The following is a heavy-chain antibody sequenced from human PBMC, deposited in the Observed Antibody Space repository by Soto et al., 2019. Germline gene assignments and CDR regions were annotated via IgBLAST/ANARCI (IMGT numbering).Heavy chain of an antibody. Sequence: PGGSLRLSCAASGFTFSSYSMNWVRQAPGKGLEWVSYISSSSSTIYYADSVKGRFTISRDNAKNSLYLQMNSLRAEDTAVYYCARDMGMAYYDILTGYPHAFDIWGQGTMVTVSS. D-gene: IGHD3-9*01. CDR1: GFTFSSYS. CDR2: ISSSSSTI. J-gene: IGHJ3*02. V-gene: IGHV3-48*01. CDR3: ARDMGMAYYDILTGYPHAFDI.